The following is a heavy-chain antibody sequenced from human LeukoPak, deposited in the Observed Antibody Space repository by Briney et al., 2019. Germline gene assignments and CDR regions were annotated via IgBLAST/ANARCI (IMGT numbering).Heavy chain of an antibody. Sequence: GGSPRLSCAASGFTFSSYSMNWVRQAPGKGLEWVSSISSSSSYIYYADSVKGRFTISRDNAKNSLYLQMNSLRAEDTAVYYCARDLQQLVFDYWGQGTLVTVSS. D-gene: IGHD6-13*01. CDR2: ISSSSSYI. CDR3: ARDLQQLVFDY. J-gene: IGHJ4*02. CDR1: GFTFSSYS. V-gene: IGHV3-21*01.